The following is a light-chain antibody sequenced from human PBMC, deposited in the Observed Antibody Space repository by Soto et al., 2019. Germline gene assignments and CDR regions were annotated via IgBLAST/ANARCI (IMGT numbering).Light chain of an antibody. V-gene: IGKV3-15*01. CDR2: GAS. CDR1: QSIRSN. CDR3: HQRQSWPRT. Sequence: EIVMTQSPDTLSVSPGEGATLSCRVSQSIRSNLAWYQQRPGQAPRLLMYGASTRADGIPARFTGSGSGTDFTLTISDVQPEDFALYYCHQRQSWPRTFGQGTKVDIK. J-gene: IGKJ1*01.